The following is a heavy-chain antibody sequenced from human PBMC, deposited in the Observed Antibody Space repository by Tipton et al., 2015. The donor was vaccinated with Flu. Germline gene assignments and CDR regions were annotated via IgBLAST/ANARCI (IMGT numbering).Heavy chain of an antibody. CDR2: IYSSGSN. CDR1: GYSISSGYY. V-gene: IGHV4-61*02. D-gene: IGHD3-10*01. CDR3: ARSHYGSGAYYFDY. Sequence: TLSLTCTVSGYSISSGYYWGWIRQPAGKGLEWIGRIYSSGSNNYNPSLKSRVTMSVDTSKNQFSLNLSSVTAADTAVYYCARSHYGSGAYYFDYWGQGTLVTVSS. J-gene: IGHJ4*02.